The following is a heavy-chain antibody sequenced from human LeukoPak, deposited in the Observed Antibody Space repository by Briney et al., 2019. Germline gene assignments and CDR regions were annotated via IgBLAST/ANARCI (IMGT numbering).Heavy chain of an antibody. CDR2: IHSSTIYK. D-gene: IGHD1-20*01. CDR1: GFTFSSYN. V-gene: IGHV3-21*01. Sequence: GGSLRLSCAASGFTFSSYNMQWLRQPPGKGLEWVSCIHSSTIYKYFADSLKGRFIISRDNTKNSLYLQMNGLRAEDTAVYYCARAANNSDAFDVWGQGTMVTVSS. CDR3: ARAANNSDAFDV. J-gene: IGHJ3*01.